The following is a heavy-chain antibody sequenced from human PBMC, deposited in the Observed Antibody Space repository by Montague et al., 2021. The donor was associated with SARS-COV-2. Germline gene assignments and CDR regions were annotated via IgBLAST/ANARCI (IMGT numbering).Heavy chain of an antibody. Sequence: SLRLSCATSGFNFHDYGMSWARRAPGKGLEWVGFIRSEATGGTTNYAASVRGRFTISRDDSKSILYLQMNSLEIEDTALYYCFIFCGGDCRNEAFDFWGQGTMVTVLS. D-gene: IGHD2-21*02. CDR1: GFNFHDYG. V-gene: IGHV3-49*04. CDR3: FIFCGGDCRNEAFDF. CDR2: IRSEATGGTT. J-gene: IGHJ3*01.